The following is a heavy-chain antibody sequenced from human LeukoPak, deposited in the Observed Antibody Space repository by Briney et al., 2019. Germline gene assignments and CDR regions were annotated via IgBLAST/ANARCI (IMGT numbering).Heavy chain of an antibody. CDR2: ISIDNGNT. CDR3: ARSHYGSGSLY. J-gene: IGHJ4*02. CDR1: GYSFTSHG. D-gene: IGHD3-10*01. V-gene: IGHV1-18*01. Sequence: ASVKVSCKASGYSFTSHGITWVRQAPGQGLEWMGWISIDNGNTNYAQKLQGRVTMTTDTSTSTAYMELRSLRSDDTAVYYCARSHYGSGSLYWGQGTLVTVSS.